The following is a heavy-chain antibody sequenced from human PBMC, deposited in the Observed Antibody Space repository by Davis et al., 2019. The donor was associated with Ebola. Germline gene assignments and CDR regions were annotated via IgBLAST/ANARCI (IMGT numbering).Heavy chain of an antibody. D-gene: IGHD3-10*01. CDR1: GYTFTSYG. Sequence: ASLKISCKASGYTFTSYGISWVRHAPGQGLEWMVWISAYNGNTNYAQKPQGRVTMTTDTSTSTAYMELRSLRSDDTAVYYCARGITMVRGYDWFDPWGQGTLVTVSS. CDR3: ARGITMVRGYDWFDP. V-gene: IGHV1-18*04. CDR2: ISAYNGNT. J-gene: IGHJ5*02.